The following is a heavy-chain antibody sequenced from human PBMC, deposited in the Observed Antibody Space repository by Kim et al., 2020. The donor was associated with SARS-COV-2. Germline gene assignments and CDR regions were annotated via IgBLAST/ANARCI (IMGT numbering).Heavy chain of an antibody. CDR3: AGDGSGTNYDFWSGYLPDSDYYYYYGMDL. V-gene: IGHV3-7*01. J-gene: IGHJ6*02. Sequence: GGSLRLSCAASGFTFSSYWMSWVRQAPGKGLEWVANIKQDGSEKYYVDSVKGRFTISRDNAKNSLYLQMNSLRAEDTAVYYCAGDGSGTNYDFWSGYLPDSDYYYYYGMDLWGQGTTVTVSS. D-gene: IGHD3-3*01. CDR1: GFTFSSYW. CDR2: IKQDGSEK.